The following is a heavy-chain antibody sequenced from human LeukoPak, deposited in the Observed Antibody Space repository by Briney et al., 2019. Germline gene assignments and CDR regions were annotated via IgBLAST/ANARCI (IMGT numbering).Heavy chain of an antibody. Sequence: PGGSLRLSCAASGFTLSNYWMHWVRQAPGKGLVWVSRINSDGSPTFYADSVKGRFTISRDNAKNSLYLQMNSLRVEDTAVYYCARVTNWAQDYWGQGILVSVSS. D-gene: IGHD7-27*01. CDR3: ARVTNWAQDY. CDR1: GFTLSNYW. J-gene: IGHJ4*02. V-gene: IGHV3-74*01. CDR2: INSDGSPT.